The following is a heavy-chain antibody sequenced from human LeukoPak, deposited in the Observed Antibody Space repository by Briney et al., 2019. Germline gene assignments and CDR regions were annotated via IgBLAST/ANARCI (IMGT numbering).Heavy chain of an antibody. CDR2: IKQDGSEK. J-gene: IGHJ4*02. CDR3: ARHYYDSSGYYSNIDY. D-gene: IGHD3-22*01. V-gene: IGHV3-7*01. Sequence: GGSLRLSCAASGFTFSSYWMSSVRQAPGKGLGWVANIKQDGSEKYYVDSVKGRFTISRDNAKNSLYLQMNSLRAEDTAVYYCARHYYDSSGYYSNIDYWGQGTLVTVSS. CDR1: GFTFSSYW.